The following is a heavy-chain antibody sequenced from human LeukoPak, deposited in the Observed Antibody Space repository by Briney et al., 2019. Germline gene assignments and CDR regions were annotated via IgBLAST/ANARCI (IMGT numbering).Heavy chain of an antibody. J-gene: IGHJ6*03. CDR3: ARDSWGVDPPSYMDV. Sequence: PGGSLRLSCAASGFTFSSYSINWVRQAPGKGLEWVSSISSSSSYIYYADSVKGGFTISRDNAKNSMYLQMNSLRAEDTAVYYCARDSWGVDPPSYMDVWGKGTTVTVSS. CDR2: ISSSSSYI. D-gene: IGHD3-16*01. CDR1: GFTFSSYS. V-gene: IGHV3-21*06.